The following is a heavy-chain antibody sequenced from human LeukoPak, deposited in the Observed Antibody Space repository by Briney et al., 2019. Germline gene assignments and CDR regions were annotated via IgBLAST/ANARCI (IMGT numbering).Heavy chain of an antibody. J-gene: IGHJ4*02. D-gene: IGHD6-13*01. V-gene: IGHV4-59*01. CDR3: ARGVYIAAAQYAY. CDR2: IYYSGTT. Sequence: PSETLSLTCTVSGGSISSYYWSWTRQPPGKGLEGIGYIYYSGTTNYNPSLKSRVTISVDTSKNQFSLKLSSVTAADTAVYYCARGVYIAAAQYAYWGQGTLVTVSS. CDR1: GGSISSYY.